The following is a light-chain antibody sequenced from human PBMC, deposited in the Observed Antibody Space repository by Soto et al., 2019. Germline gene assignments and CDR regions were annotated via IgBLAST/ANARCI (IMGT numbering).Light chain of an antibody. CDR1: SSDVGGYNY. CDR2: DVS. CDR3: SSYTSSSPLYV. J-gene: IGLJ1*01. Sequence: QSVLTQPASVSGSPGQSITISCTGTSSDVGGYNYVSWYQQHPGKAHKLMIYDVSNRPSGVSNRFSGSKSGNTASLTISGFQAEDEADYYCSSYTSSSPLYVFGTGTKVTVL. V-gene: IGLV2-14*01.